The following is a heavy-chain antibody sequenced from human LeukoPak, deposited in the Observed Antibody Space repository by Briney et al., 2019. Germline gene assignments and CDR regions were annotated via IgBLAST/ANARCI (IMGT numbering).Heavy chain of an antibody. Sequence: PGGSLRLSCEASGFTFSNYYMTWVRQAPGRGLEWVANIRPDGSEKYYVDSVRGRFTISRDNAKNSLYLQMNSLRAEDTAVYYCARMREQLDPWGQGTLVTVSS. J-gene: IGHJ5*02. D-gene: IGHD1-26*01. CDR1: GFTFSNYY. CDR3: ARMREQLDP. CDR2: IRPDGSEK. V-gene: IGHV3-7*02.